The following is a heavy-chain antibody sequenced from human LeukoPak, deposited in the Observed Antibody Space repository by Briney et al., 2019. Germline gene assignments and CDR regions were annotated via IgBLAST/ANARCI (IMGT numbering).Heavy chain of an antibody. CDR1: GFTFSRYS. Sequence: GGSLRLSCAASGFTFSRYSMNWVRQAPGKGLEWVSSISSSSSYTYYADSVKGRFTISRDSAKNSLYLQMNSLRAEDTAVYYCARDRDYSNYPLWGQGTLVTVSS. CDR2: ISSSSSYT. V-gene: IGHV3-21*01. CDR3: ARDRDYSNYPL. D-gene: IGHD4-11*01. J-gene: IGHJ4*02.